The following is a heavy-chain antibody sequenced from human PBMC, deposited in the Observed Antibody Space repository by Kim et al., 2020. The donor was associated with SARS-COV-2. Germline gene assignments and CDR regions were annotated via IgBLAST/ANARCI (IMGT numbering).Heavy chain of an antibody. CDR3: ARASAGVITTRFDY. J-gene: IGHJ4*02. D-gene: IGHD3-22*01. V-gene: IGHV1-69*04. Sequence: ERKFQGRVTITADKSTSTAYMELSSLRSEDTAVYYCARASAGVITTRFDYWGQGTLVTVSS.